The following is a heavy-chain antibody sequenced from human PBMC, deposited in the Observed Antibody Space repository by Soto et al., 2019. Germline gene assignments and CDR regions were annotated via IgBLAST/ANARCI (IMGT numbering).Heavy chain of an antibody. Sequence: QVQLVQSGAEVKKPGASVKVSCKASGYTFTSNGISWVRQAPGQGLEWMGWISTYNGNTNYAQKFQGRVTMTTDTSTSTDYMELRSLRSDDTAVYYCARDRGTGSASYWGQGTLVTVSS. CDR2: ISTYNGNT. D-gene: IGHD1-1*01. CDR1: GYTFTSNG. J-gene: IGHJ4*02. V-gene: IGHV1-18*01. CDR3: ARDRGTGSASY.